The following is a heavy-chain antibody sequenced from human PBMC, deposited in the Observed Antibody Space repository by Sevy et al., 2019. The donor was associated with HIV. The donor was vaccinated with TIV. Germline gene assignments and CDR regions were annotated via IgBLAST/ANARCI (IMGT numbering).Heavy chain of an antibody. CDR1: GFTFSKYS. V-gene: IGHV3-23*01. Sequence: GGSLRLSCAASGFTFSKYSMNWVRQPPGKGLEWVSTLSFGCGEINYADSVKGRFTISRDNSKSSVYLQMNNLRPEDTAVYYCAREGGTKPHDYWGQGALVTVSS. J-gene: IGHJ4*02. CDR3: AREGGTKPHDY. D-gene: IGHD2-8*01. CDR2: LSFGCGEI.